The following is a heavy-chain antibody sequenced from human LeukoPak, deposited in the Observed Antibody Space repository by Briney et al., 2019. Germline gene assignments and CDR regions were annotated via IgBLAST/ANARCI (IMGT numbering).Heavy chain of an antibody. V-gene: IGHV1-18*01. CDR1: GYTFTSYG. D-gene: IGHD4-23*01. CDR3: ARAPDYGGHFDY. J-gene: IGHJ4*02. CDR2: ISAYNGNT. Sequence: ASVKVSCKASGYTFTSYGISWVRQAPGQGLEWMGWISAYNGNTNYAQKLQGRVTMTTDTSTSTAYMELRSLRSDDTAVYYRARAPDYGGHFDYWGQGTLVTVSS.